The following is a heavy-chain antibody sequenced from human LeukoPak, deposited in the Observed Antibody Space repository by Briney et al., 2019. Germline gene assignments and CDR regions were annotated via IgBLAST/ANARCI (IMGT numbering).Heavy chain of an antibody. CDR1: GLIFSKYW. Sequence: GGSLRLSCAASGLIFSKYWMTWVRQAPGGGLEWVASIKPDGSEKYYLDSVKGRFTISRDNARDSLYLQMNSLRDDDTSVYFCARDASALYWGRGTLVTVSS. D-gene: IGHD6-19*01. CDR2: IKPDGSEK. J-gene: IGHJ4*02. V-gene: IGHV3-7*01. CDR3: ARDASALY.